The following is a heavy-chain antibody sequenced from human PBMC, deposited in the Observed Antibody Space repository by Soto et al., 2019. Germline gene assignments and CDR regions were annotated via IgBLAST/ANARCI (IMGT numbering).Heavy chain of an antibody. J-gene: IGHJ6*02. CDR3: ATVQDPPYYYYGMDV. V-gene: IGHV1-24*01. CDR1: GYTLTELS. CDR2: FDPEDGET. Sequence: GASVKVSFKVSGYTLTELSMHWVRQAPGEGLEWMGGFDPEDGETIYAQKFQGRVTMTEDTSTDTAYMELSSLRSEDTAVYYCATVQDPPYYYYGMDVWGQGTTVTVSS.